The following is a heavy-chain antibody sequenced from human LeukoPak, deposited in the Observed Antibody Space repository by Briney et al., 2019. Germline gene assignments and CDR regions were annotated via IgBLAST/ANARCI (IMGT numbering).Heavy chain of an antibody. CDR1: GFTFSNYP. J-gene: IGHJ5*02. CDR3: AKTTTRSYYYDTTGSNYFDP. V-gene: IGHV3-23*01. Sequence: GGSLRLSCAASGFTFSNYPMNWVRQAPGKGLAWVSTISGTGDNTYYADSVKGRFTISRDNSKNRLFLQMNTLRAEDTAIYYCAKTTTRSYYYDTTGSNYFDPWGQGTLVTVSS. CDR2: ISGTGDNT. D-gene: IGHD3-22*01.